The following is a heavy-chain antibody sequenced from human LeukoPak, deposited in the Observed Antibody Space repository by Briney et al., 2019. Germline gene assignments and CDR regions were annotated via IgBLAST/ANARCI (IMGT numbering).Heavy chain of an antibody. CDR3: TTTIYMLTVAGPYFDN. J-gene: IGHJ4*02. CDR2: FDPEDGET. Sequence: ASVKVSCKVSGYTLSEISMHWVRQAPGKGLEWMGGFDPEDGETIYAQKFQGRVTMTEDTSTDTAYMDMSSLRSEDTAVYYCTTTIYMLTVAGPYFDNWGQGTLVTVSS. CDR1: GYTLSEIS. V-gene: IGHV1-24*01. D-gene: IGHD6-19*01.